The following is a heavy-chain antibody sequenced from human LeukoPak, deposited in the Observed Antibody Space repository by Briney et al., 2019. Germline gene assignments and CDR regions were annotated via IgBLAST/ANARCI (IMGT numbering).Heavy chain of an antibody. CDR1: GFTFSSYS. J-gene: IGHJ6*04. D-gene: IGHD3-10*02. CDR3: AELGITMIGGV. CDR2: ISSSSSTI. V-gene: IGHV3-48*04. Sequence: PGGSLRLSCAASGFTFSSYSMNWVRQAPGKGPEWVSYISSSSSTIYYADSVKGRFTISRDNAKNPLYLQMNSLRAEDTAVYYCAELGITMIGGVWGKGTTVTISS.